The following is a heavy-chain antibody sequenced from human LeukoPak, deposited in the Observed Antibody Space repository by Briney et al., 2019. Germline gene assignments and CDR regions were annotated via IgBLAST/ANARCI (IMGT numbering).Heavy chain of an antibody. CDR2: INHRGST. D-gene: IGHD3-9*01. J-gene: IGHJ3*02. CDR1: GGSFSGYY. Sequence: SETLSLTCAVYGGSFSGYYWSWIRQPPGKGLEWIGEINHRGSTNYNPSLKSRVTISADTSKSQFSLRLTSVTAADTAVYYCASGYFDWLFAFDIWGQGTMVTVSS. V-gene: IGHV4-34*01. CDR3: ASGYFDWLFAFDI.